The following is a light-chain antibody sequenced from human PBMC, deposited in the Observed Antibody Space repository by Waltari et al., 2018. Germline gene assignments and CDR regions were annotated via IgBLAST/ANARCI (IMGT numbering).Light chain of an antibody. J-gene: IGKJ4*01. CDR2: DGS. V-gene: IGKV3-11*01. CDR3: EQRENWPSIA. CDR1: WSFSSY. Sequence: CRASWSFSSYVAWKELKRAHAPWLVIDDGSNRATGNPARFSGSGSGTDFTLTISSVEPEDSAVYYCEQRENWPSIALGGGTKVEVK.